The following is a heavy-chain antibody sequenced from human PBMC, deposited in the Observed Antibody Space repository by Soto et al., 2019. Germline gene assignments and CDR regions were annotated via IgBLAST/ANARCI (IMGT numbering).Heavy chain of an antibody. Sequence: GGSLRLSCAASGFTFSSYSMNWVRQAPGKGLEWVSSISSSSYIYYADSVKGRFTISRDNAKNSLYLQMNSLRAEDTAVYYCASDVRGYCSGGSCYSNHVKGYWGQGTLGTVSS. D-gene: IGHD2-15*01. CDR3: ASDVRGYCSGGSCYSNHVKGY. CDR1: GFTFSSYS. J-gene: IGHJ4*02. CDR2: ISSSSYI. V-gene: IGHV3-21*01.